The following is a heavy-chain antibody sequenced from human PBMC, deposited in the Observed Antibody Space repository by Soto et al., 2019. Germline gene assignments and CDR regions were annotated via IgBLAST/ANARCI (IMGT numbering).Heavy chain of an antibody. V-gene: IGHV4-59*08. J-gene: IGHJ6*03. D-gene: IGHD2-15*01. Sequence: PSETLSFTCTVSGGSISSYYWSWIRQPPGKGLEWIGYIYYSGSTNYNPSLKSRVTISVDTSKNQFSLKLSSVTAADTAVYYCARLSGEDYYYYYYMDVWGKGTTVNVSS. CDR1: GGSISSYY. CDR2: IYYSGST. CDR3: ARLSGEDYYYYYYMDV.